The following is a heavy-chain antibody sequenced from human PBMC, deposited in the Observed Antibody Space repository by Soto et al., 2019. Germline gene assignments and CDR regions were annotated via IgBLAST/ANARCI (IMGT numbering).Heavy chain of an antibody. CDR3: AKEVIRTFDFHY. CDR1: GGSFSGYY. V-gene: IGHV4-34*01. CDR2: INHSGST. Sequence: SETLSLTCAVYGGSFSGYYWTWIRQPPGTGLEWIGEINHSGSTNYNPSLKSRVTISVDTSKNQFSLKLTSVTAEDTAVYYCAKEVIRTFDFHYWGQGTLVTVSS. J-gene: IGHJ4*02. D-gene: IGHD3-3*02.